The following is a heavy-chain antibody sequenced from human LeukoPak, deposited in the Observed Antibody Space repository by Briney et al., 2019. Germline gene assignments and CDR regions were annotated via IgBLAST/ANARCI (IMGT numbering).Heavy chain of an antibody. J-gene: IGHJ4*02. D-gene: IGHD6-13*01. CDR3: AKIQSAAGSDY. CDR1: GFTFSNYG. CDR2: ISGSGGNT. Sequence: GGSLRLSCAASGFTFSNYGMTWVRQAPGKGLEWVSSISGSGGNTYYADSVKGRFSISRDNSKNTLYLQMNSLRDEDTAVYYCAKIQSAAGSDYWGQGTLVTVSS. V-gene: IGHV3-23*01.